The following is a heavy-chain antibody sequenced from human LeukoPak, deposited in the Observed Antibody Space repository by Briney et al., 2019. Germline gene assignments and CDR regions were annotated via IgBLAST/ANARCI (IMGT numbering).Heavy chain of an antibody. CDR1: GGSISSYY. V-gene: IGHV4-59*12. Sequence: SETLSLTCTVSGGSISSYYWSWIRQPPGKGLEWIGYIYYSGSTNYNPSLKSRVTISVDTSKNQFSLKLSSVTAADTAVYYCARRPTPWGCGGLCYYMDVWGKGTTVTVSS. CDR3: ARRPTPWGCGGLCYYMDV. J-gene: IGHJ6*03. CDR2: IYYSGST. D-gene: IGHD3-10*01.